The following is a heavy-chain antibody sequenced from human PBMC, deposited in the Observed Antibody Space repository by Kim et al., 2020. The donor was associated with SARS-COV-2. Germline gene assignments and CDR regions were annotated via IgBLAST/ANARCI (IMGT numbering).Heavy chain of an antibody. CDR1: GYSFTSYW. J-gene: IGHJ4*02. CDR3: ARNLPEGSGWAPLDY. D-gene: IGHD6-19*01. CDR2: IYPGDSDT. V-gene: IGHV5-51*01. Sequence: GESLKISCKGSGYSFTSYWIGWVRQMPGKGLEWMGIIYPGDSDTRYSPSFQGQVTISADKSISTAYLQWSSLKASDTAMYYCARNLPEGSGWAPLDYWGQGTLVTVSS.